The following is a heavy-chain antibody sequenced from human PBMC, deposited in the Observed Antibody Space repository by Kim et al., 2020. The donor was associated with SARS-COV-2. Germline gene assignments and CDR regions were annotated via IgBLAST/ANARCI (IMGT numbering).Heavy chain of an antibody. J-gene: IGHJ4*02. D-gene: IGHD5-18*01. CDR3: ARGHSKDY. CDR2: NGDT. Sequence: NGDTYHAQKFQGRVTVTSDTSLSTVYMDLSGLTSDDTAVYFCARGHSKDYWGQGTPVTVSS. V-gene: IGHV1-2*02.